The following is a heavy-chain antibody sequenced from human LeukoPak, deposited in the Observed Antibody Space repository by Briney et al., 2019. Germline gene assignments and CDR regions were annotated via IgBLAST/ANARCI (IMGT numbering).Heavy chain of an antibody. CDR1: GLTFSDAW. Sequence: PGGSLRLSCVLSGLTFSDAWMSWVRQAPGKGLEWVGRIKSKTDGGTTDYAAPVKGRFTISRDDSKNTLYLQMNSLKTEDTAVYYCTTGYDSKYFQHWGQGTLVTVSS. J-gene: IGHJ1*01. D-gene: IGHD3-22*01. CDR3: TTGYDSKYFQH. CDR2: IKSKTDGGTT. V-gene: IGHV3-15*01.